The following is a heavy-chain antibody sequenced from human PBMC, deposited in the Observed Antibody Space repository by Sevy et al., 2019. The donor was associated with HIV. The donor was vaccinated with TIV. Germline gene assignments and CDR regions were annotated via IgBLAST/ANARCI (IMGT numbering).Heavy chain of an antibody. CDR1: GGSISSYY. D-gene: IGHD3-10*01. J-gene: IGHJ4*02. CDR2: IYTSGST. Sequence: SETLSLTCTVSGGSISSYYWSWIRQPAGKGLEWIGRIYTSGSTNYNPSLKSRVTMSVDTSKNQFSLKLSSVTAADTAVDCCAGGSRGLFFDYWGQGTLVTVSS. V-gene: IGHV4-4*07. CDR3: AGGSRGLFFDY.